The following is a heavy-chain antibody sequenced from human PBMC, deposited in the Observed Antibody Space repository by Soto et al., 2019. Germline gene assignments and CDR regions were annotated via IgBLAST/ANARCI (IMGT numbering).Heavy chain of an antibody. CDR1: GYTFTTYG. D-gene: IGHD3-16*01. J-gene: IGHJ6*02. Sequence: ASVKVSCKASGYTFTTYGINWVRQAPGQGLEWMGWISAYNGNTNYAQDLQGGVTMTTDTSTTTAYMELRSLTSDDTAVYYCARDLEGVTAERYNYYSTMDVWGQGTTVTVSS. V-gene: IGHV1-18*01. CDR2: ISAYNGNT. CDR3: ARDLEGVTAERYNYYSTMDV.